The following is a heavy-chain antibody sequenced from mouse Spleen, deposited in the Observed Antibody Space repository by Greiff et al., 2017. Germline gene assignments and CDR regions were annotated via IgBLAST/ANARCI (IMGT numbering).Heavy chain of an antibody. CDR3: ARDHYYGNYWYFDV. Sequence: VQLKESGGGLVQPGGSRKLSCAASGFTFSSCGMHWVRQAPEKGLEWVAYISSGSSTIYYADTVKGRFTISRDNPKNTLFLQMTSLRSEDTAMYYCARDHYYGNYWYFDVWGAGTTVTVSS. CDR1: GFTFSSCG. CDR2: ISSGSSTI. V-gene: IGHV5-17*02. D-gene: IGHD2-1*01. J-gene: IGHJ1*01.